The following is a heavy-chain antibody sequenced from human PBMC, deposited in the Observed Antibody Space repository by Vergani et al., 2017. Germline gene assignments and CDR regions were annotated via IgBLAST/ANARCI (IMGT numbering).Heavy chain of an antibody. CDR1: GFTFSNYW. Sequence: VQLVESGGGLVQPGGSLRLSCTASGFTFSNYWMQWVRQAPGKGLMWVSRINSDGDSTSYADSVKGRFTISRDNAKNTLYLQMDSLRAEDTAVYYCAKDTRGIVGATTGYWGQGTLVTVSS. V-gene: IGHV3-74*01. D-gene: IGHD1-26*01. CDR2: INSDGDST. CDR3: AKDTRGIVGATTGY. J-gene: IGHJ4*02.